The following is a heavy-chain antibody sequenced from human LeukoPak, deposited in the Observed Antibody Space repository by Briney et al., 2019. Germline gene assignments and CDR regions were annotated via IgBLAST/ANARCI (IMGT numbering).Heavy chain of an antibody. Sequence: AGGSLRLSCAASGFTFSSYAMSWVRQAPGKGLEWVSAISGSGGRTYYADSVRGRFTISRDNSKNTLYLQMNSLRAEDTAVYYCAKEEKLGYCSGGSCYYPYWGQGTLVTVSS. V-gene: IGHV3-23*01. D-gene: IGHD2-15*01. CDR1: GFTFSSYA. CDR2: ISGSGGRT. J-gene: IGHJ4*02. CDR3: AKEEKLGYCSGGSCYYPY.